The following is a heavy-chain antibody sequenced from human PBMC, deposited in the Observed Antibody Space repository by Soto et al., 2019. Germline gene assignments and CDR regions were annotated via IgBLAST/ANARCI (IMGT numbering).Heavy chain of an antibody. CDR1: GFTFSTYA. CDR3: GRITLKTSVDTFDF. V-gene: IGHV3-30-3*01. Sequence: GGSLRLSCAASGFTFSTYALHWVRQAPGKGLEWVATVTSDGSNKYHADSVEGRFTISRDDSKNALYLQLNSLRAEDTAVYYCGRITLKTSVDTFDFWGQGTMVTVSS. D-gene: IGHD3-22*01. J-gene: IGHJ3*01. CDR2: VTSDGSNK.